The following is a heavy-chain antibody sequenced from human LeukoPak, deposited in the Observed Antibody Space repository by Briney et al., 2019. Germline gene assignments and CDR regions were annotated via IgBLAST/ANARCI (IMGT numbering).Heavy chain of an antibody. D-gene: IGHD3-10*01. CDR3: ASRETYYYGSGSPTL. CDR1: GFTFSSYA. CDR2: IPYDGSNK. V-gene: IGHV3-30-3*01. J-gene: IGHJ4*02. Sequence: GSLRLSCAASGFTFSSYAMHWVRQAPGKGLEWVAVIPYDGSNKYYADSVKGRFTISRDNSKNTLYLQMNSLRAEDTAVYYCASRETYYYGSGSPTLWGQGTLVTVSS.